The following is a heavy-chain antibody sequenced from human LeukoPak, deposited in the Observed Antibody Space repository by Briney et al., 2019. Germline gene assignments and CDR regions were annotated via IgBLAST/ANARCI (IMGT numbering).Heavy chain of an antibody. J-gene: IGHJ5*02. CDR3: ARISDYDILTGSNWFDP. V-gene: IGHV1-18*01. D-gene: IGHD3-9*01. Sequence: ASVKVSCKASGYTFTNYGISWVRQAPGQGLEWMGWISAYNGNTNYAQKLQGRITMTTDTSTSTAYMELRSLRSDDTAVYYCARISDYDILTGSNWFDPWGQGTLVTVSS. CDR1: GYTFTNYG. CDR2: ISAYNGNT.